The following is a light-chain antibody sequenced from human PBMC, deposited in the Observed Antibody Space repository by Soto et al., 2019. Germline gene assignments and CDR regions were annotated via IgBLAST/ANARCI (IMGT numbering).Light chain of an antibody. Sequence: EIVMTQSPATLSVSPGERATLSCRASQSVSRNLAWYQQTPGQSPRLLIYGASTRATGIPARFSGSGSGTEFTLTISSLQSEDVAVYYCQHYNNWPPFTFGPGTKVEIK. CDR3: QHYNNWPPFT. V-gene: IGKV3-15*01. J-gene: IGKJ3*01. CDR1: QSVSRN. CDR2: GAS.